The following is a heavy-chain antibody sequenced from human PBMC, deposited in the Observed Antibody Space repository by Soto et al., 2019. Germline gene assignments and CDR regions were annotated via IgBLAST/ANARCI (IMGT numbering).Heavy chain of an antibody. V-gene: IGHV4-31*03. D-gene: IGHD4-17*01. CDR3: ARDRPLTTGPYNWFDP. CDR2: IYYSGST. J-gene: IGHJ5*02. CDR1: GGSISSGGYY. Sequence: SETLSLTCTVSGGSISSGGYYWSWIRQHPGKGLEWIGYIYYSGSTYYNPSLKSRVTISVDTSKNQFSLKLSSVTAADTAVYYCARDRPLTTGPYNWFDPWGQGTLVTVSS.